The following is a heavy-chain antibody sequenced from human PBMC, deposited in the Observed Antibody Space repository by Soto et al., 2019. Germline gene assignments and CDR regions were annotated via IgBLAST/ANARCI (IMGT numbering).Heavy chain of an antibody. CDR2: ISSTTNYI. V-gene: IGHV3-21*06. Sequence: GGSLKLSCSASGFNFNIYGMNWVRQAPGKGLEWVSSISSTTNYIYYGDSMKGRFTISRDNAKNSLYLEMNSLRAEDTAVYYCARESEDLTPNFDYWGQGTLVTVSS. J-gene: IGHJ4*02. CDR1: GFNFNIYG. CDR3: ARESEDLTPNFDY.